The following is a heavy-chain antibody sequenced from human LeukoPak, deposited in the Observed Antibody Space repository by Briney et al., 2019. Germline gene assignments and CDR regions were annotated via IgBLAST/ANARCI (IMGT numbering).Heavy chain of an antibody. J-gene: IGHJ5*02. D-gene: IGHD3-9*01. CDR2: ISTSGST. CDR3: ARLGRYFDWLLLPFGFDP. V-gene: IGHV4-4*07. Sequence: SETLSLTCSVSGGYISSYYWSWIRQPAGKGLESIGHISTSGSTNYNPSLKSRVTISVDTSKNQFSLKLSSVTAADTAVYYCARLGRYFDWLLLPFGFDPWGQGTLVTVSS. CDR1: GGYISSYY.